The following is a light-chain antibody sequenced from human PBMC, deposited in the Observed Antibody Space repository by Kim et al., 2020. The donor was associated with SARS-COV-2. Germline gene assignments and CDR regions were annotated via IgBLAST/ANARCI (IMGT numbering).Light chain of an antibody. Sequence: KTVTISCPGSSGSIASNYVQWYQQRPGSAPTTVIYEDNQRPSGVPDRFSGSIDSSSNSASLTISGLKTEDEADYYCQSYDSSNHVVFGGGTQLTVL. CDR2: EDN. CDR1: SGSIASNY. V-gene: IGLV6-57*02. J-gene: IGLJ2*01. CDR3: QSYDSSNHVV.